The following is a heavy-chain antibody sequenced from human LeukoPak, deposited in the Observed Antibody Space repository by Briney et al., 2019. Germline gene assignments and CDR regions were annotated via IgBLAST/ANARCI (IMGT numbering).Heavy chain of an antibody. CDR1: GGTFSSYA. CDR2: IIPIFGTA. V-gene: IGHV1-69*13. Sequence: SVKVSCKASGGTFSSYAISWVRQAPGQGLEWMGGIIPIFGTANYAQKFQGRVTITADESTSTAYMELSSLRSEDTAVYYCAQSPPSGGYYYYYGMDVWGQGTTVTVSS. J-gene: IGHJ6*02. D-gene: IGHD6-25*01. CDR3: AQSPPSGGYYYYYGMDV.